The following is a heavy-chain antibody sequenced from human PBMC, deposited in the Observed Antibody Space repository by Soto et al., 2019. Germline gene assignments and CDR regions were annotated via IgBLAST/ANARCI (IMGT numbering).Heavy chain of an antibody. CDR1: GFTFSSYS. V-gene: IGHV3-21*01. D-gene: IGHD6-13*01. CDR2: ISSSSSYI. CDR3: XXXXFLGYSSSFLKISNDYYYYMDV. Sequence: EVQLVESGGGLVKPGGSLRLSCAASGFTFSSYSMNWVRQAPGKGLEWVSSISSSSSYIYYADSVKGRFTISRDNAKNSXXXXXXXXXXXXXXXXXXXXXXFLGYSSSFLKISNDYYYYMDVWGKGTTVTVSS. J-gene: IGHJ6*03.